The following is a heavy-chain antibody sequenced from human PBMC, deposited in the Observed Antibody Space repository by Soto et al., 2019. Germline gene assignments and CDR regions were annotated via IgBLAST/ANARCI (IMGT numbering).Heavy chain of an antibody. V-gene: IGHV1-18*01. J-gene: IGHJ3*02. D-gene: IGHD3-10*01. CDR3: ARSGILWFGELSSRRFDI. CDR1: GYTFTSYG. Sequence: ASVKVSCKASGYTFTSYGISWVRQAPGQGLEWMGWTSAYNGNTNYAQKLQGRVTMTTDTSTSTAYMELRSLRSDDTAVYYCARSGILWFGELSSRRFDIWGQGTMVTVSS. CDR2: TSAYNGNT.